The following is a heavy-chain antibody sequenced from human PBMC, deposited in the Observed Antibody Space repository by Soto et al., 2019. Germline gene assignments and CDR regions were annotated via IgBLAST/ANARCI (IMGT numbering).Heavy chain of an antibody. D-gene: IGHD3-3*01. CDR2: GKRGGPT. CDR1: GFTFSDAW. Sequence: GGSLRLSCTASGFTFSDAWMCWVRQAPGKGLEWVGRGKRGGPTDYAAPVKGRFIISGDDSEKMGYLQMDSLKPEDTAVYYCTWSGTIWIASWGQGILVTVSS. V-gene: IGHV3-15*01. CDR3: TWSGTIWIAS. J-gene: IGHJ4*02.